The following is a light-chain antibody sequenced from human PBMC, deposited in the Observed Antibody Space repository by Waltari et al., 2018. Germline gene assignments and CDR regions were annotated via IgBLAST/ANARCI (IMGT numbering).Light chain of an antibody. Sequence: QPFLTQPASVSGSPGQSITISCTGTSSDVGDYNYVSWYQQYPGQAPKLMISNVSKRPSGVSNRFSGSKSGNTASLTISGLQAEDEGDYYCSSYASSSTLVFGGGTKLTVL. J-gene: IGLJ2*01. CDR3: SSYASSSTLV. CDR2: NVS. V-gene: IGLV2-14*03. CDR1: SSDVGDYNY.